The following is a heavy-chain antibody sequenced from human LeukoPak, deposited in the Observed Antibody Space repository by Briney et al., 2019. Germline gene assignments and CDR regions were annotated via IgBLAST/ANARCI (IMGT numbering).Heavy chain of an antibody. Sequence: PGGSLRLSCAASGFTFSTYWMSWVRQAPGKGLEWVSAITESGSFTYFADSVKGRFTISRDNSKDILDLQMNSLRAEDTAVYYCAKDAPRIAVAGVSSWYFDLWGRGTLVIVSS. J-gene: IGHJ2*01. V-gene: IGHV3-23*01. CDR3: AKDAPRIAVAGVSSWYFDL. CDR1: GFTFSTYW. CDR2: ITESGSFT. D-gene: IGHD6-19*01.